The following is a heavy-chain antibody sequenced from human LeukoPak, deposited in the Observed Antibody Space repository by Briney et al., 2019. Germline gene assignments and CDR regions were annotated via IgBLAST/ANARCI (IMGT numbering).Heavy chain of an antibody. CDR1: GGSFSGYY. CDR2: INHSGST. D-gene: IGHD3-22*01. V-gene: IGHV4-34*01. J-gene: IGHJ4*02. Sequence: PSETLSLTCAVYGGSFSGYYWSWIRQPPGKGLEWIGEINHSGSTNYNPSLKSRVTISVDTSKNQFSLKLSSVTAADTAVYYCARKAYYYDSSGYYPAHFDYWGQGTLVTVSS. CDR3: ARKAYYYDSSGYYPAHFDY.